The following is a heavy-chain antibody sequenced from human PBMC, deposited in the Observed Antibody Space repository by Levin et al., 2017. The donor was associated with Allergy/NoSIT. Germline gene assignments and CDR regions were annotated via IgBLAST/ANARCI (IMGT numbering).Heavy chain of an antibody. J-gene: IGHJ4*02. CDR2: ISSSSSTI. D-gene: IGHD2-15*01. CDR3: ARGYCSGGSCYGLGY. V-gene: IGHV3-48*02. Sequence: GESLKISCAASGFTFSSYSMNWVRQAPGKGLEWVSYISSSSSTIYYADSVKGRFTISRDNAKNSLYLQMNSLRDEDTAVYYCARGYCSGGSCYGLGYWGQGTLVTVSS. CDR1: GFTFSSYS.